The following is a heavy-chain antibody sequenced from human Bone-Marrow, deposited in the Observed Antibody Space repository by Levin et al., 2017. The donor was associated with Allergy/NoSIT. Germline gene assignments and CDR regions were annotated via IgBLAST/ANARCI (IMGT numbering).Heavy chain of an antibody. Sequence: LFLLFPFSFFSLLLFFSYWSWIRQHPGKGLEWIGYIYYSGSTYYNPSLKSRVPLSVDTSKNQFSLKLSSVTAADTAVYYCARDNIVVVPAAPAHGGSDWYLDLWGRGTLVTVSS. D-gene: IGHD2-2*01. J-gene: IGHJ2*01. CDR1: FFSLLLFFSY. V-gene: IGHV4-31*03. CDR2: IYYSGST. CDR3: ARDNIVVVPAAPAHGGSDWYLDL.